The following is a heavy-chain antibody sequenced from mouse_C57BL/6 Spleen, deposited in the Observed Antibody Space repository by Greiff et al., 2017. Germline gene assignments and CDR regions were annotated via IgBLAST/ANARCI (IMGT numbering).Heavy chain of an antibody. J-gene: IGHJ2*01. CDR3: ARRRRIYDGYYFDY. CDR2: INPNYGTT. V-gene: IGHV1-39*01. CDR1: GYSFTDYN. Sequence: EVKLVESGPELVKPGASVKISCKASGYSFTDYNMNWVKQSNGKSLEWIGVINPNYGTTSYNQKFKGKATLTVDQSSSTAYMQLNSLTSEDSAVYYCARRRRIYDGYYFDYWGQGTTLTVSS. D-gene: IGHD2-3*01.